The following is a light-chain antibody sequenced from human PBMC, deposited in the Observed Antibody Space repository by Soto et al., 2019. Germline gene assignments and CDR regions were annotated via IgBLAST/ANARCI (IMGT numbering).Light chain of an antibody. J-gene: IGLJ2*01. CDR1: SNDIGGYDV. Sequence: QSVLTQLASVSGSPGQSITISCSGTSNDIGGYDVVSWYQQLPGKAPKLLIHEVTRRPSEISSRFSGSKSGNTASLTISGLQPEDEADYYCCSYAGNKLIFGGGTKLTVL. CDR2: EVT. V-gene: IGLV2-23*02. CDR3: CSYAGNKLI.